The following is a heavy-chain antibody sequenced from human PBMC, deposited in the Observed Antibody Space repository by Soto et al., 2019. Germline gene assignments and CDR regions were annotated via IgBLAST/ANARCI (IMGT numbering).Heavy chain of an antibody. J-gene: IGHJ6*04. CDR2: INPKSGGT. D-gene: IGHD3-10*01. CDR1: GYSLSGFF. V-gene: IGHV1-2*04. Sequence: VNRARKTAGYSLSGFFVRWRVQAPGKGLEWMGWINPKSGGTNYAQNFQDWVTMTRDTSINTAFLELHSLKSDDTAVYYCARDGLHGSGSPGMYNMDVWGKGTTVTVSS. CDR3: ARDGLHGSGSPGMYNMDV.